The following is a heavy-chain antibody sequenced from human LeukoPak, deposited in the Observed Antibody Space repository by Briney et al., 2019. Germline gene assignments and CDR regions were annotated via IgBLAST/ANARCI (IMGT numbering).Heavy chain of an antibody. CDR2: TYYRSNWIY. Sequence: SQTLSLTCVISGDSVSSNSAAWNWIRQSPSRGLEWLGRTYYRSNWIYESAASVKSRITINPDTSRNQFSLHLNSVIPEDTAVYYCARRLTQYDCFDPWGQGILVTVSS. J-gene: IGHJ5*02. D-gene: IGHD2-2*01. CDR1: GDSVSSNSAA. V-gene: IGHV6-1*01. CDR3: ARRLTQYDCFDP.